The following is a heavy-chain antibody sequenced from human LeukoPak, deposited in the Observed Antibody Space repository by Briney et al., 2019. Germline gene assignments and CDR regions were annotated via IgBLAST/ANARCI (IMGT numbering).Heavy chain of an antibody. V-gene: IGHV3-11*06. CDR2: ISTTSGFT. Sequence: GGSLRLSCAASGXTFSDYYMSWIRQSPGKGLEWISYISTTSGFTKYADSVKGRVTISRDNAKNSLYLQMNSLRAEDTAVYYCARTLAAAGHFDYWGQGTPVTVSS. CDR3: ARTLAAAGHFDY. CDR1: GXTFSDYY. D-gene: IGHD6-13*01. J-gene: IGHJ4*02.